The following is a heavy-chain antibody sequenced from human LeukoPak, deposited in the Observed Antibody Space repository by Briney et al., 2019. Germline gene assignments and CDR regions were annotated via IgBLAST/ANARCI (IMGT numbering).Heavy chain of an antibody. CDR2: IYYSGST. D-gene: IGHD6-6*01. Sequence: SETLSLTCTVSGGSISSSSYYWGWIRQPPGKGLEWIGSIYYSGSTYYNPSLKSRVTISVDTSKNQFSLKLSSVTAADTAVYYCARPSSIAPDFDYWGQGTLVTVSS. CDR1: GGSISSSSYY. V-gene: IGHV4-39*01. J-gene: IGHJ4*02. CDR3: ARPSSIAPDFDY.